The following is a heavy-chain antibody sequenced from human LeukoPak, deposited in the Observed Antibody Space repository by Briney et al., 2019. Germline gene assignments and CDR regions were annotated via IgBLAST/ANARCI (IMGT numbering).Heavy chain of an antibody. CDR3: AKAGDYGYFDY. CDR2: ISSSGSDGST. CDR1: GFTFTYYA. V-gene: IGHV3-23*01. Sequence: PGGSLRLSCAASGFTFTYYAMNWVRQAPGKGLEWVSAISSSGSDGSTYYVDSVKGRFTISRDNSKNTLYLQMNSLRAEDTAVYYCAKAGDYGYFDYWGQGTLVTVSS. J-gene: IGHJ4*02. D-gene: IGHD4-17*01.